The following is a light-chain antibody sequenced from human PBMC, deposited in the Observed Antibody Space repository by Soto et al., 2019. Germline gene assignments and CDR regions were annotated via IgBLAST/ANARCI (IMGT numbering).Light chain of an antibody. CDR3: TSYITSSTSVV. J-gene: IGLJ2*01. CDR1: SSVIGVYNY. Sequence: SALTQPASVSGSPGQSITISCTGTSSVIGVYNYVSWYQHHPGKAPKLMIYEVNNRPSGVSNRFSGSKSGKTASLTISGLQAEDEADYYCTSYITSSTSVVFGRGTKLTVL. CDR2: EVN. V-gene: IGLV2-14*01.